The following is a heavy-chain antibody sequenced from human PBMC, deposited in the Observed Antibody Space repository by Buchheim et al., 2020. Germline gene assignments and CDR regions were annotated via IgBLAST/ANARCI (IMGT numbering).Heavy chain of an antibody. D-gene: IGHD1-1*01. CDR1: GGSFSGYY. V-gene: IGHV4-34*01. CDR3: ARGLNGTETSNWFDP. Sequence: QVQLQQWGAGLLKPSETLSLTCAVSGGSFSGYYWSWIRQPPGKGLEWIGEINHSGSTNYNPSLKIRVTISVDTYTNQYSLKLRSVTAADTAVYYCARGLNGTETSNWFDPWGQGTL. CDR2: INHSGST. J-gene: IGHJ5*02.